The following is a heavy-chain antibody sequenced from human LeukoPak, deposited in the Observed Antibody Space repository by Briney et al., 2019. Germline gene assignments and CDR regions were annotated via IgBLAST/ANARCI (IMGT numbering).Heavy chain of an antibody. CDR2: ISVYSGNT. Sequence: ASVKVSCKASGYTFTNHGISWVRQAPGQGLEWMGWISVYSGNTNYAQKLQGRVTMTTETSTSTAYMELRSLRSDDTALYYCARFVVPAAMSNYCYYMDVWGKGTTVTVSS. CDR1: GYTFTNHG. J-gene: IGHJ6*03. D-gene: IGHD2-2*01. CDR3: ARFVVPAAMSNYCYYMDV. V-gene: IGHV1-18*01.